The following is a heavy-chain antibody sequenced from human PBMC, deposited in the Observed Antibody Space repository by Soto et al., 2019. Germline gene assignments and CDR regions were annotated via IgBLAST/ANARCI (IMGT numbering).Heavy chain of an antibody. V-gene: IGHV4-39*01. Sequence: PSETLSLTCTVSGGSISSSSYYWGWIRQPPGKGLEWIGSIFYSGSTYYNPSLKSRVTISVDTSKNQFSLNLSSVTAADTAVYYCVRALELVGAHKALDYWSQGTLVTVSS. J-gene: IGHJ4*02. D-gene: IGHD1-26*01. CDR3: VRALELVGAHKALDY. CDR2: IFYSGST. CDR1: GGSISSSSYY.